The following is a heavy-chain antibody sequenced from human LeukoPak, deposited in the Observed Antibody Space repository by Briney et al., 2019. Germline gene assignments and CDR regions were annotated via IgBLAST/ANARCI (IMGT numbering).Heavy chain of an antibody. V-gene: IGHV1-69*05. J-gene: IGHJ5*02. Sequence: SVKVSCKASGGTFSSYAISWVRQAPGQGLEWMGGIIPIFGTANYAQKFQGRVTITTDESTSTAYMELSSLRSEDTAVYYCALVKGYYDFWSGYYTDSWFDPWGQGTLVTVSS. D-gene: IGHD3-3*01. CDR3: ALVKGYYDFWSGYYTDSWFDP. CDR1: GGTFSSYA. CDR2: IIPIFGTA.